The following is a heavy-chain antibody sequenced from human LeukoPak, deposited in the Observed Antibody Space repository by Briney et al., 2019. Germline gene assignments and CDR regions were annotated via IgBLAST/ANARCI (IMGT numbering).Heavy chain of an antibody. D-gene: IGHD3-3*01. Sequence: SETLSLTCTVSGGSISSSSYYWGWIRQPPGEGLEWFGRIYYCGSTYYNPSLKSRVTISVDTSKNQFSLKLSSVTAADTAVYYCARHLGRAPTIFGVVMGHWFDPWGQGTLVTVSS. CDR3: ARHLGRAPTIFGVVMGHWFDP. J-gene: IGHJ5*02. CDR1: GGSISSSSYY. V-gene: IGHV4-39*07. CDR2: IYYCGST.